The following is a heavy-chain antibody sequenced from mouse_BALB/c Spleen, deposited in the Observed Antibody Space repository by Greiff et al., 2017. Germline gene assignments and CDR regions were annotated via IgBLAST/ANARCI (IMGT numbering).Heavy chain of an antibody. J-gene: IGHJ4*01. V-gene: IGHV5-6-4*01. D-gene: IGHD2-1*01. CDR1: GFTFSSYT. CDR2: ISSGGSYT. CDR3: TRDLGGNWAMDY. Sequence: EVKLVESGGGLVKPGGSLKLSCAASGFTFSSYTMSWVRQTPEKRLEWVATISSGGSYTYYPDSVKGRFTISRDNAKNTLYLQMSSLKSEDTAMYYCTRDLGGNWAMDYWGQGTSVTVSS.